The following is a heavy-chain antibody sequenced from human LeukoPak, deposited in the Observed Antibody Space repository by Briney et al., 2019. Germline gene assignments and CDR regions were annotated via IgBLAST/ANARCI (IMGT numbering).Heavy chain of an antibody. CDR3: ARDLTGAPFDY. CDR2: IYWNDDK. J-gene: IGHJ4*02. D-gene: IGHD7-27*01. CDR1: GFSLSTSGVA. Sequence: SGPTLVKPTQTLTLTCTFSGFSLSTSGVAVGWIRQPPGKALEWLALIYWNDDKRYSPSLKSRLTITKDTSKNQVVLRMTNMDSVDTATYYCARDLTGAPFDYWGQGTLVTVSS. V-gene: IGHV2-5*01.